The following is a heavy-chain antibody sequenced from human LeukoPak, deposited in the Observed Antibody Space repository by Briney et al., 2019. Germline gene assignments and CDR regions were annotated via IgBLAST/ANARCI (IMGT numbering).Heavy chain of an antibody. CDR3: ARESPYGDYAWGYDY. CDR1: GGSISSYY. Sequence: SETLSLTCTVSGGSISSYYWSWIRQPPGKGLEWIGYIYYSGSTNYNPSLKSRVTMSVDTPKNQFSLKLSSVTAADTAVYYCARESPYGDYAWGYDYWGQGTLVTVSS. CDR2: IYYSGST. V-gene: IGHV4-59*12. D-gene: IGHD4-17*01. J-gene: IGHJ4*02.